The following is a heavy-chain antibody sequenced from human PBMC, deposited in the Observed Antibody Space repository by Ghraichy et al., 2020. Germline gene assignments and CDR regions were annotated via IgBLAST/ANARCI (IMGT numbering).Heavy chain of an antibody. Sequence: GGSLRLSCAASGFTFRNFAMNWVRQTPGKGLEWVSGISASAGTTYYADSVKGRFTISRDNSKSTLYLQMNSLRAEDTAVYYCAKDLLTTVIDGFDYWGQGTLVTVSS. V-gene: IGHV3-23*01. CDR3: AKDLLTTVIDGFDY. CDR1: GFTFRNFA. CDR2: ISASAGTT. J-gene: IGHJ4*02. D-gene: IGHD4-17*01.